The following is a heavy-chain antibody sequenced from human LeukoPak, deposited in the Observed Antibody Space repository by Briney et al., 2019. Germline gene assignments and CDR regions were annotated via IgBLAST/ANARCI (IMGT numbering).Heavy chain of an antibody. Sequence: SVKVSCKASGGTFSSYAISWVRQAPGQGLEWMGRIIPILGIANYAQKFQGRVTITADKSTSTGYMELSSLRSEDTAVYYCARALWFGELSRGYFDYWGQGTLVTVSS. CDR2: IIPILGIA. D-gene: IGHD3-10*01. CDR1: GGTFSSYA. J-gene: IGHJ4*02. CDR3: ARALWFGELSRGYFDY. V-gene: IGHV1-69*04.